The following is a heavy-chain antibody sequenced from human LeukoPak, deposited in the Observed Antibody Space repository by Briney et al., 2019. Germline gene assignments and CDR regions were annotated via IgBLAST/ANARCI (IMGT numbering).Heavy chain of an antibody. CDR2: ITTGIGYT. J-gene: IGHJ2*01. CDR3: ARGRYFDL. V-gene: IGHV3-21*01. Sequence: GGSLRLSCSASGFTFTTYGMNWVRQGPGKGLEWVSSITTGIGYTYYAASVKGRFTISRDNAKNSLYLEMNGLRVEDTAVYYCARGRYFDLWGRGTLVTVSS. CDR1: GFTFTTYG.